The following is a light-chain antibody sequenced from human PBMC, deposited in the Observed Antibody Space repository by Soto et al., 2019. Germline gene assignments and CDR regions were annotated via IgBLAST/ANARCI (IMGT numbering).Light chain of an antibody. CDR1: QGISNY. J-gene: IGKJ4*01. Sequence: DIQLTQSPSFLSASVGDRVTITCRASQGISNYLAWNQRKPGKAPKLLIYTASTLQSGVPSRFSGSGYGTEFTLTISSLQPEDFATYYCQQLNSYPLTFGGGTKVEIK. CDR2: TAS. V-gene: IGKV1-9*01. CDR3: QQLNSYPLT.